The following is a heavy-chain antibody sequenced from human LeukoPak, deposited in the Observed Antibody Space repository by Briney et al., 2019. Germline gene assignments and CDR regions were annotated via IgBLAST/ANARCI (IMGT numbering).Heavy chain of an antibody. V-gene: IGHV3-11*04. CDR3: ARNNGEYYFDY. J-gene: IGHJ4*02. D-gene: IGHD3-10*01. CDR1: GFIFSDHY. Sequence: GSLRLSCAASGFIFSDHYMSWIRQAPGKGLEWVSYISSSGSTIYYADSVKGRFTISRDNAKNSLYLQMNSLRAEDTAVYYCARNNGEYYFDYWGQGTLVTVSS. CDR2: ISSSGSTI.